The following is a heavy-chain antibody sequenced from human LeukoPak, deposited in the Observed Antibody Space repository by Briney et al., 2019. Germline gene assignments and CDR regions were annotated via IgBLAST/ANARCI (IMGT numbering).Heavy chain of an antibody. CDR1: GYTFTGYY. D-gene: IGHD6-6*01. J-gene: IGHJ3*02. V-gene: IGHV1-2*02. Sequence: GASVKVSCKASGYTFTGYYMHWVRQAPGQGLELMGWSNPNSDGTNYAQKFQGRVTMTRDTSISTAYIELSRLRSDDTAVSYCASLPVRAPNAFDIWGQGTMVTVSS. CDR3: ASLPVRAPNAFDI. CDR2: SNPNSDGT.